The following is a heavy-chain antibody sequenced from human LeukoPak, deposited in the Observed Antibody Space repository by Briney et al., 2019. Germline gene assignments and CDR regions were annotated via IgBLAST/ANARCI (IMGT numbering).Heavy chain of an antibody. J-gene: IGHJ4*02. CDR2: INPSGGST. Sequence: GASVKVSCKASGYTFTSYYMHWVRQAPGQGLEWMGIINPSGGSTSYAQKFQGRVTMTRDMSTSTVYMELSSLRSEDTAVYYCARDQGGELLPNYWGQGTLVTVSS. D-gene: IGHD1-26*01. V-gene: IGHV1-46*01. CDR3: ARDQGGELLPNY. CDR1: GYTFTSYY.